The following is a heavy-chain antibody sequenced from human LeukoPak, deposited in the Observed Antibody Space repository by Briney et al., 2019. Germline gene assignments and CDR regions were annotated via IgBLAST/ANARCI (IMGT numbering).Heavy chain of an antibody. CDR1: GYTFTSSD. Sequence: ASVKVSCKASGYTFTSSDINWVRQAAGQGLEWMGWINPNSGRTGYAQKFQGRVTMTANTSISTAYMELSSLRFDDTAVYYCARGRSCLAAAGTYDYWGQGTLITVSS. CDR2: INPNSGRT. D-gene: IGHD6-13*01. CDR3: ARGRSCLAAAGTYDY. J-gene: IGHJ4*02. V-gene: IGHV1-8*01.